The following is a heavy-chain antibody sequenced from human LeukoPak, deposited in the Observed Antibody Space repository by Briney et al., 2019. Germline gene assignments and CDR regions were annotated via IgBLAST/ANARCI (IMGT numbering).Heavy chain of an antibody. CDR3: ARVRQQLVPTFDY. D-gene: IGHD6-13*01. J-gene: IGHJ4*02. Sequence: SETLSLTCTVSGGSISSYYWSWIRQPPGKGLERIGYIYYSGSTNYNPSFKSRVTISVDTSKNQFSLKLSSVTAADTAVYYCARVRQQLVPTFDYWGQGTLVTVSS. CDR1: GGSISSYY. CDR2: IYYSGST. V-gene: IGHV4-59*01.